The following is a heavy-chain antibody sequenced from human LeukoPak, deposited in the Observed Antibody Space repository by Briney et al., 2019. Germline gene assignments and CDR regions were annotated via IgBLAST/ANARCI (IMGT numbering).Heavy chain of an antibody. Sequence: SETLSLTCTVSGGTINTANHFWAWVRQPPGRGLEWIASIFYGGSTNYNSSLKSRLTISVDTSKNQFSLELTSVSVADTAVYYCATHFRLRGLDVWGQGTTVTVSS. J-gene: IGHJ6*02. V-gene: IGHV4-39*01. CDR3: ATHFRLRGLDV. CDR2: IFYGGST. D-gene: IGHD6-19*01. CDR1: GGTINTANHF.